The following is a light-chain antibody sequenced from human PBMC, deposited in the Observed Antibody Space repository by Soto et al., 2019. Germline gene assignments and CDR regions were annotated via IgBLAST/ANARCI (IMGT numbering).Light chain of an antibody. V-gene: IGKV1-9*01. Sequence: IQLTQSPSFLSSSVGDRVTITCRASQGISTYLAWYQQKPGKAPKLLIYAASTLQSGVPSRFSGSGSGTEFTLTVSSLQPEDFATYYCQQLSTIPFTFGPGTKVDVK. CDR3: QQLSTIPFT. CDR2: AAS. CDR1: QGISTY. J-gene: IGKJ3*01.